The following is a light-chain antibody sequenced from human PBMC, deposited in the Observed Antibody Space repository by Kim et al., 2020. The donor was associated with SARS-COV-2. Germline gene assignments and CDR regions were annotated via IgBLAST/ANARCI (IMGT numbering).Light chain of an antibody. J-gene: IGLJ2*01. Sequence: SLSPGQTASITCSGDKWGDKYACWYQQRPGQAPVLVIYQDSKRPSGIPERFSGSNAGNTATLTIRGTQAMDEADYYCQAWDSSTAVFGGGTQLTVL. CDR1: KWGDKY. CDR3: QAWDSSTAV. V-gene: IGLV3-1*01. CDR2: QDS.